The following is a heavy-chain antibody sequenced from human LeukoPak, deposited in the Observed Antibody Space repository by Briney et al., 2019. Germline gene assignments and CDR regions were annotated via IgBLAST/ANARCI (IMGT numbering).Heavy chain of an antibody. V-gene: IGHV4-38-2*01. J-gene: IGHJ5*02. D-gene: IGHD4-17*01. CDR3: ARHPYDYGDYAP. CDR1: GYSISTGYY. Sequence: PSETLSLTCSVSGYSISTGYYWGWIRLPPGKGLEWIGSIYYSGSTYYNPSLKSRVTISVDTSKNQFSLKLSSVTAADTAVYYCARHPYDYGDYAPWGQGTLVTVSS. CDR2: IYYSGST.